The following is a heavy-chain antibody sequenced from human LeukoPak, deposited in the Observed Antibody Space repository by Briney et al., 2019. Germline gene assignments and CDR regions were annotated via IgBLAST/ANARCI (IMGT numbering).Heavy chain of an antibody. D-gene: IGHD2-15*01. CDR3: ARERYCSGGICYSGALDT. CDR1: GYTFTSYD. Sequence: ASVKVSCKASGYTFTSYDINWVRQAPGQGLEWMGWMNPNSGNTGFAQKFLDRVTITRDTSISTAYMELRSLRSDDRAVYYCARERYCSGGICYSGALDTWGQGTMVTVSS. J-gene: IGHJ3*02. V-gene: IGHV1-8*03. CDR2: MNPNSGNT.